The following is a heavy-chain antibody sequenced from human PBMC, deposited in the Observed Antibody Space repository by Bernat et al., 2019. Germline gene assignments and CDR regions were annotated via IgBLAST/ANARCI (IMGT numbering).Heavy chain of an antibody. V-gene: IGHV3-9*01. D-gene: IGHD3-10*01. CDR2: ISWSGGDI. CDR1: GFSFDDYA. J-gene: IGHJ5*02. Sequence: EVQLVESGGDLVQPGRSLRLSCVASGFSFDDYAMHWVRQAPGEGLEWVSGISWSGGDIVYADSVRGRFTISRDNAKNSLYLQMNSLRAEDTALYYCTRRNSGRQFDPWGQGTLVTVSS. CDR3: TRRNSGRQFDP.